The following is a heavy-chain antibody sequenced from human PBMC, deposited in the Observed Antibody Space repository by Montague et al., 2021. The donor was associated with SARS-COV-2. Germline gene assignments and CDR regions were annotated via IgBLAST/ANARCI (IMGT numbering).Heavy chain of an antibody. CDR1: VFTFSRYE. D-gene: IGHD6-13*01. J-gene: IGHJ4*02. CDR2: ISRSGSII. Sequence: SLRLSCAASVFTFSRYEMNWVRQAPGKGLEWVSYISRSGSIIHYXXSLKGRFTISRDNAKNSLYLQMNSLRAEDTAVYYCAREYIEAAGHGNDYWGQGTLVTVSS. V-gene: IGHV3-48*03. CDR3: AREYIEAAGHGNDY.